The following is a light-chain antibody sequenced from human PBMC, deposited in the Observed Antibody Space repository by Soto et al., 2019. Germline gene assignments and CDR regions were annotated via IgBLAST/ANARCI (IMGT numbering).Light chain of an antibody. J-gene: IGKJ4*01. CDR1: QSISTN. CDR3: QHYNNWPLT. V-gene: IGKV3-15*01. CDR2: GAS. Sequence: EIVMTQSPATLSVSPGERATLSCRASQSISTNLAWYQQKPGQAPRLLISGASTRATGIPVRFSGRGSATEFTLTISSLQSEDFAVYYCQHYNNWPLTFGGGSKVGIK.